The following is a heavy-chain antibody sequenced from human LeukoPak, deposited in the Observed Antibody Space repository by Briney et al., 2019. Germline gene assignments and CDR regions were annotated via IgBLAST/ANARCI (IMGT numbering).Heavy chain of an antibody. CDR3: ARVPSSSSSGYYYYYYMDV. CDR2: INPSGGST. D-gene: IGHD6-6*01. V-gene: IGHV1-46*01. J-gene: IGHJ6*03. CDR1: GYTFTSYY. Sequence: ASVTVSCTASGYTFTSYYMHWVRQAPGQGLEWMGIINPSGGSTSYAQKFQGRVTMTRDMSTSTVYMELSSLRSEDTAVYYCARVPSSSSSGYYYYYYMDVWGKGTTVTVSS.